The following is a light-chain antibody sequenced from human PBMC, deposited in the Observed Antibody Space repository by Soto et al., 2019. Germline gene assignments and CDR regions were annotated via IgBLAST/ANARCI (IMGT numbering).Light chain of an antibody. CDR2: GAS. J-gene: IGKJ4*01. V-gene: IGKV3-20*01. CDR3: QQYGSSPLT. CDR1: QSVSSSY. Sequence: EIVLTQSPGTLSLSPGERATLSCRASQSVSSSYLAWYQQKPGQAPRLLIYGASSRATGIPDRFRVSGSGPDFTLTISRLEPEDFAVYYCQQYGSSPLTFGGGTKVEIK.